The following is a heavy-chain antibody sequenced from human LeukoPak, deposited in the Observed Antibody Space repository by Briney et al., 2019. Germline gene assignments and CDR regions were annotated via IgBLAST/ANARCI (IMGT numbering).Heavy chain of an antibody. Sequence: GGSLRLSCAASGFTFSSYSMNWVRQAPGKGLEWVSSISSSSSYIYYADSVKGRFTISRDNAKNSLYLQMNSLRAEDTAVYYCARGIAGIAAAGAHFDYWAREPWSPSPQ. J-gene: IGHJ4*02. CDR3: ARGIAGIAAAGAHFDY. V-gene: IGHV3-21*01. CDR2: ISSSSSYI. CDR1: GFTFSSYS. D-gene: IGHD6-13*01.